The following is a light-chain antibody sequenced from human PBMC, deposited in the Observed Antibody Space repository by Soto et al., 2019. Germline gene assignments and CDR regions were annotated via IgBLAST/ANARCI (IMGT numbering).Light chain of an antibody. J-gene: IGKJ5*01. Sequence: DIQMTQSPSTLSASVVDRFTITCRASQSISSWLAWYQQKPGKAPNLLIYDASNLEIGVPSRFSGSGSGTHFTFTISSLQTEDIGTYYCQQYDILPITFGRGTRLEIK. V-gene: IGKV1-33*01. CDR2: DAS. CDR3: QQYDILPIT. CDR1: QSISSW.